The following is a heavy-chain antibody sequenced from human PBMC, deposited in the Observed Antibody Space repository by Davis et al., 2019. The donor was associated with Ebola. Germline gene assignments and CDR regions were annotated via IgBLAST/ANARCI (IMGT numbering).Heavy chain of an antibody. V-gene: IGHV4-61*08. Sequence: SETLSLTCTVSGGSVSSGAYYWSWLRQPPGKGLEWIGYMAYYGSATYSPSLRSRVTISVDKSKNQFSLELASVTTADTAVYFYARGDSRPYSYGFDSWGQGTLVTVSS. D-gene: IGHD5-18*01. J-gene: IGHJ4*02. CDR2: MAYYGSA. CDR1: GGSVSSGAYY. CDR3: ARGDSRPYSYGFDS.